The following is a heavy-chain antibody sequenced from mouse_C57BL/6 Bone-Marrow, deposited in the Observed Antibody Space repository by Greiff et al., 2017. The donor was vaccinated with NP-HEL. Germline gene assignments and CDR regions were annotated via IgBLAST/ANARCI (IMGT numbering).Heavy chain of an antibody. D-gene: IGHD2-5*01. V-gene: IGHV5-12*01. CDR1: GFTFSDYY. CDR2: ISNGGGST. Sequence: EVKLVESGGGLVQPGGSLKLSCAASGFTFSDYYMYWVRQTPEKRLEWVAYISNGGGSTYYLDTVKGRFTISRDNAKNTLYLQMSRLKSEATAMYYCARLRAYSSKRYFDVWGTGTTVTVSS. CDR3: ARLRAYSSKRYFDV. J-gene: IGHJ1*03.